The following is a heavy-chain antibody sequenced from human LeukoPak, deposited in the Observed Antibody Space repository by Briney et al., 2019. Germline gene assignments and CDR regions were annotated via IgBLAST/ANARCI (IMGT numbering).Heavy chain of an antibody. Sequence: DSVKVSCKASGYTFATYSISWMRQAPGQGLEWMGWISAYNGNTNYAQKFQDRVTMTTDTSTSTAYMELRSLRSDDTAVYYCARVRDNDYGDFWGQGTLVTVSS. V-gene: IGHV1-18*01. J-gene: IGHJ4*02. D-gene: IGHD2-15*01. CDR2: ISAYNGNT. CDR3: ARVRDNDYGDF. CDR1: GYTFATYS.